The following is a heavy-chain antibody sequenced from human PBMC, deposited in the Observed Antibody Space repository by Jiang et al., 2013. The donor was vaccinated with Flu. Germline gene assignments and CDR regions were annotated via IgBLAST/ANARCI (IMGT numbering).Heavy chain of an antibody. CDR2: INHSGST. J-gene: IGHJ4*02. Sequence: WIGEINHSGSTNYNPSLKSRVTISVDTSKNQFSLKLSSVTAADTAVYYCARVWEQLDRGAHYYFDYWGQGTLVTVSS. V-gene: IGHV4-34*01. CDR3: ARVWEQLDRGAHYYFDY. D-gene: IGHD6-6*01.